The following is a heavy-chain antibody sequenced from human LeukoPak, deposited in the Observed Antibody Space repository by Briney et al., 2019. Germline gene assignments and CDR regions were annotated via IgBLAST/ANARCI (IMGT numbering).Heavy chain of an antibody. CDR3: ARIGISARGTNFHH. CDR2: INSNSADT. Sequence: ASVKVSCKTSGYSFIDYYIHWVRQAPGQALEGMEWINSNSADTNYAQNFQGRVTMTRDTCISTAYMELRRLRSDDTALYYCARIGISARGTNFHHWGQGTLVTVSS. J-gene: IGHJ1*01. CDR1: GYSFIDYY. V-gene: IGHV1-2*02. D-gene: IGHD6-13*01.